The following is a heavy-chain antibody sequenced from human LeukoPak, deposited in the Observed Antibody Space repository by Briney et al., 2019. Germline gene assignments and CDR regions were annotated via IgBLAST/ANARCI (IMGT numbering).Heavy chain of an antibody. D-gene: IGHD2-2*01. V-gene: IGHV4-31*03. J-gene: IGHJ4*02. CDR1: GGSISSGGYY. CDR2: IYYSGST. Sequence: PSETLSLTCTVSGGSISSGGYYWSWIRQHPGKGLEWIGYIYYSGSTYYNPSLKSRVTISVDTSKNQFSLKPSSVTAADTAVYYCARGIVVVPAAYFDYWGQGTLVTVSS. CDR3: ARGIVVVPAAYFDY.